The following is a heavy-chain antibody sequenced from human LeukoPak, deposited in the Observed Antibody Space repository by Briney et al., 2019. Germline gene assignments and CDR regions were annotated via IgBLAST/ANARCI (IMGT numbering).Heavy chain of an antibody. Sequence: GGSLRLSCAASGFAFSTYSMNWVRQAPGKGLEWVSYISSDSSTIYYADSVKGRFTISRDNAKKSLYLQMNSLGAEDMAVYYCASPFDYWGQGTLVTVSS. CDR3: ASPFDY. V-gene: IGHV3-48*01. CDR2: ISSDSSTI. CDR1: GFAFSTYS. J-gene: IGHJ4*02.